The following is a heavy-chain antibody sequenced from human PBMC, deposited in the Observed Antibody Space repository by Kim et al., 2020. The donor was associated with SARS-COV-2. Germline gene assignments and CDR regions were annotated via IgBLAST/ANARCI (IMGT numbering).Heavy chain of an antibody. CDR1: GGTFSSYA. V-gene: IGHV1-69*13. Sequence: SVKVSCKASGGTFSSYAISWVRQAPGQGLEWMGGIIPIFGTANYAQKFQGRVTITADESTSTAYMELSSLRYEDTAVYYCARDRRITMVRGVSLSAFDIWGQGTMVTVSS. CDR2: IIPIFGTA. J-gene: IGHJ3*02. D-gene: IGHD3-10*01. CDR3: ARDRRITMVRGVSLSAFDI.